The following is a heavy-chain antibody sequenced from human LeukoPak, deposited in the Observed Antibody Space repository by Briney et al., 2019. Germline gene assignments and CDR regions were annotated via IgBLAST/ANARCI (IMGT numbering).Heavy chain of an antibody. J-gene: IGHJ4*02. CDR3: ARGVGATVMVFDY. CDR1: GGSISSSSYY. D-gene: IGHD1-26*01. V-gene: IGHV4-39*07. CDR2: IYYSGST. Sequence: SETLSLTCTVSGGSISSSSYYWGWIRQPPGKGLEWIGSIYYSGSTYYNPSLKSRVTTSVDTSKNQFSLKLSSVTAADTAVYYCARGVGATVMVFDYWGQGTLVTVSS.